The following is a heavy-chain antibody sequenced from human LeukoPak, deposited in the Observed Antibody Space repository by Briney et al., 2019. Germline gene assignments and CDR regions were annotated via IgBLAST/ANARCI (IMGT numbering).Heavy chain of an antibody. V-gene: IGHV3-15*05. J-gene: IGHJ3*02. CDR3: AKVQQLGDAFDI. CDR2: IKSKTDGGTT. D-gene: IGHD6-13*01. Sequence: GGSLRLSCAASGFTFSNAWMSWVRQAPGKGLEWVGRIKSKTDGGTTDYAAPVKGRFTISRDNAKNSLYLQMNSLRAEDTALYYCAKVQQLGDAFDIWGQGTMVTVSS. CDR1: GFTFSNAW.